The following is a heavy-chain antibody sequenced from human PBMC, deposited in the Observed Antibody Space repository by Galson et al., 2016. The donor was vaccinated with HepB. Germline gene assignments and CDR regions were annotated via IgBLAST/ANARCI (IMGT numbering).Heavy chain of an antibody. Sequence: SLRLSCAASGFTFNSYAMSWVRQAPGKGLEWVSGISGSGGSTYYADSVKGRFTISRDNSKNTLYLQMNSLRAEDTAVYYCAKDWGWNLGWFDPWGQGTLVTVSS. D-gene: IGHD1-1*01. J-gene: IGHJ5*02. CDR2: ISGSGGST. V-gene: IGHV3-23*01. CDR3: AKDWGWNLGWFDP. CDR1: GFTFNSYA.